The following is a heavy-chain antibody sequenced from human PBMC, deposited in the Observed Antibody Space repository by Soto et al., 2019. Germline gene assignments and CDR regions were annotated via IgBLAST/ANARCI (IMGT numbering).Heavy chain of an antibody. J-gene: IGHJ4*02. CDR3: AKFSAGSTDETMFTVFDH. Sequence: SETLSLTCTVSGDSIRSSYWTWIRQAPGRGLEWIGDIYHTVTTNYNPSLKSRVSISVDTSKNQFSLRLRSVTAADTAIYFCAKFSAGSTDETMFTVFDHWGQGTLVTV. D-gene: IGHD6-13*01. CDR2: IYHTVTT. CDR1: GDSIRSSY. V-gene: IGHV4-59*03.